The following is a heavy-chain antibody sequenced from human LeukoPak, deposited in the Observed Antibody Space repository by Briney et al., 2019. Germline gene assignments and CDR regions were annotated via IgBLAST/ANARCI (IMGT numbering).Heavy chain of an antibody. Sequence: GGSLRLSRAASGFTFSTFALSWVRQARGKGLEWVSGVSYTRVATYYADSVKGRFTISRDDSENILYLQMNGLRAEDTAVYFCAKAFREFGTSSSYSSFDSWGQGTMVTVSS. CDR3: AKAFREFGTSSSYSSFDS. CDR1: GFTFSTFA. J-gene: IGHJ3*01. CDR2: VSYTRVAT. V-gene: IGHV3-23*01. D-gene: IGHD5-18*01.